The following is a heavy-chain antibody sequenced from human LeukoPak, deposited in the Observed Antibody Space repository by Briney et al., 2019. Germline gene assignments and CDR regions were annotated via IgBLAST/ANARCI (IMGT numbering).Heavy chain of an antibody. CDR3: ASSYYYGSGSYYIDAFDI. J-gene: IGHJ3*02. V-gene: IGHV5-51*01. Sequence: GESLKISCKASGYSFTSYWIGWVRQMPGKGLEWMGIIYPGDSDTRYSPSFQGQVTISADKSISTAYLQWSSLKASDTAMYYCASSYYYGSGSYYIDAFDIWGQGTMVTVSS. CDR1: GYSFTSYW. D-gene: IGHD3-10*01. CDR2: IYPGDSDT.